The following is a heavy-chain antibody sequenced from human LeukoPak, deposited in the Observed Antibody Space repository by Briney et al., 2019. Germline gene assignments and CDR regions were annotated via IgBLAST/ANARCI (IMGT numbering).Heavy chain of an antibody. CDR2: IYYSGST. Sequence: SETLSLTCTVSGGSISSYYWSWIRQPPGKGLEWIGYIYYSGSTNYNPSLKSRVTISVDTSKNQFSLKLSSVTAADTAVYYCARVYGYSYGHDAFDIWGQGTMVTVSS. J-gene: IGHJ3*02. CDR1: GGSISSYY. V-gene: IGHV4-59*01. D-gene: IGHD5-18*01. CDR3: ARVYGYSYGHDAFDI.